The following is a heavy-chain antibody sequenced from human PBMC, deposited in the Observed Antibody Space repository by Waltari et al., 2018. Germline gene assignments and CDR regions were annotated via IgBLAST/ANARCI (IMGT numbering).Heavy chain of an antibody. CDR3: ARGPYRDAFDI. CDR1: GGSFSGYY. J-gene: IGHJ3*02. CDR2: INHRGST. D-gene: IGHD3-16*02. V-gene: IGHV4-34*01. Sequence: QVQLQQWGAGLLKPSETLSLTCAVYGGSFSGYYWSWIRQPPGKGLEWIGEINHRGSTNYNPSLKSRVTISVDTSKNQFSLKLSSVTAADTAVYYCARGPYRDAFDIWGQGTMVTVSS.